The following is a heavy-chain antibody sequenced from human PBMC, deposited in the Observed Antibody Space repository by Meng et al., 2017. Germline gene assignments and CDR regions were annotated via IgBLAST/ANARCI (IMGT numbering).Heavy chain of an antibody. CDR3: AHSPEMATTTKYFQH. J-gene: IGHJ1*01. CDR2: IYWNDDK. Sequence: QTPLTESGPTLVKPTQTLTLTFTFSGFSLSTSGVGVGWIRQPPGKALEWLALIYWNDDKRYSPSLKSRLTITKDTSKNQVVLTMTNMDPVDTATYYCAHSPEMATTTKYFQHWGQGTLVTVSS. CDR1: GFSLSTSGVG. D-gene: IGHD5-24*01. V-gene: IGHV2-5*01.